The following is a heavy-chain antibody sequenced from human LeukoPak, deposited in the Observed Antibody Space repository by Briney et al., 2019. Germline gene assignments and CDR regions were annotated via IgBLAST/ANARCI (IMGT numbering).Heavy chain of an antibody. CDR2: ISYDGSNK. D-gene: IGHD6-6*01. CDR1: GFTFSSYG. CDR3: AREPGIAARTDY. J-gene: IGHJ4*02. Sequence: GRSLRLSCAASGFTFSSYGMHWVRQAPGKGLEWVAVISYDGSNKYYADSVKGRFTISRDNAKNSLYLQMNSLRAEDTAVYYCAREPGIAARTDYWGQGTLVTVSS. V-gene: IGHV3-30*03.